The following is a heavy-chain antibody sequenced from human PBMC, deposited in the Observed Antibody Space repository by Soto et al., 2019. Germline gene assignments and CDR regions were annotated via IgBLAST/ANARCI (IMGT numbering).Heavy chain of an antibody. V-gene: IGHV3-33*05. CDR2: TSYDGSNN. CDR1: GFTFRSYV. D-gene: IGHD3-16*01. Sequence: ESWGGVVQPGTSLRLSCVGSGFTFRSYVIHWVRQAPGKGLEWVALTSYDGSNNFYGDSVKGRFTISRDNSRNTVELQMDSLRLEDTALYYCARWGTTGGLDVWGQGTLVSVSS. CDR3: ARWGTTGGLDV. J-gene: IGHJ4*02.